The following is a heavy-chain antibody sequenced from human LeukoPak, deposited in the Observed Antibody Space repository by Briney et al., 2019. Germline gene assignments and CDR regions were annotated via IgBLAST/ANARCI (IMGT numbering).Heavy chain of an antibody. V-gene: IGHV4-39*07. D-gene: IGHD3-10*01. CDR1: GGSISSSSYY. Sequence: SETLSLTCTVSGGSISSSSYYWGWIRQPPGKGLEWIGSIYYSGSTYYNPSLKSRVTISVDTSKNQFSLKLSSVTAADTAVYYCARDSMVRGVYYYYGMDVWGQGTTVTVSS. J-gene: IGHJ6*02. CDR2: IYYSGST. CDR3: ARDSMVRGVYYYYGMDV.